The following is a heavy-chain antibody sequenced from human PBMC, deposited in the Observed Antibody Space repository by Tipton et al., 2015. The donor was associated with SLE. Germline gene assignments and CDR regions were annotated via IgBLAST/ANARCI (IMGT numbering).Heavy chain of an antibody. CDR2: ISDNGIT. J-gene: IGHJ4*02. D-gene: IGHD6-19*01. CDR3: AREQRLVLDY. V-gene: IGHV4-30-4*01. CDR1: GGSISSGDYY. Sequence: TLSFTCTVSGGSISSGDYYWSWIRQPPGKGLEWIGYISDNGITYYSPSLKSRVTLSVDSSKNQISLRLISVTAADTAVYYCAREQRLVLDYWGQGTLVSVSS.